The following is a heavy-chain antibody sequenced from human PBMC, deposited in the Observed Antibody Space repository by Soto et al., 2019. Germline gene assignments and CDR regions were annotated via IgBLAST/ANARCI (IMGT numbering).Heavy chain of an antibody. CDR2: MNPNIGNT. CDR1: GYTFSTYN. D-gene: IGHD3-16*01. Sequence: VASVKVSCKTSGYTFSTYNISWVRQATGQVLEWMGWMNPNIGNTGYAQKIQDRITLTRDTSITTAHMELSSLTSDDTAVYFCVRYDVAATYWGQGTQVTVSS. J-gene: IGHJ4*02. V-gene: IGHV1-8*01. CDR3: VRYDVAATY.